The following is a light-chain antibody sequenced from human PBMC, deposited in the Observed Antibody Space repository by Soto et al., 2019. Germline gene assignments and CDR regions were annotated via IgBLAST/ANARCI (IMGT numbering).Light chain of an antibody. Sequence: EIVLTQSPGTLSLSPGERATLSCRASQSVSSSYLAWYQQKPGQAPRLLIYGASNRATGNPDRFSGSGSGTDFTLTISRLEPEDFAMYYCQQYGSSPFGQGTRLEIK. J-gene: IGKJ5*01. CDR1: QSVSSSY. CDR3: QQYGSSP. V-gene: IGKV3-20*01. CDR2: GAS.